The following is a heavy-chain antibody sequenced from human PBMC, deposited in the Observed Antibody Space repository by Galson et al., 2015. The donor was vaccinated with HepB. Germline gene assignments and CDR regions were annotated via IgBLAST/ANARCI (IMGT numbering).Heavy chain of an antibody. CDR3: AKGPVPGATPNWLDH. Sequence: SLRLSCATSGFSFRNYAMRWVRQAPGKGLQYVSAITGGGGSTYYADSVKGRFTTSRDNTKNTVYLLMTSLRVDDTAVYYCAKGPVPGATPNWLDHLGQGTLVTVSS. V-gene: IGHV3-64D*06. CDR2: ITGGGGST. J-gene: IGHJ4*02. D-gene: IGHD4-17*01. CDR1: GFSFRNYA.